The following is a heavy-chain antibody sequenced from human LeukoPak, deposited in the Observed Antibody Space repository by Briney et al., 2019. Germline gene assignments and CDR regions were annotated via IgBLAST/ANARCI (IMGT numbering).Heavy chain of an antibody. Sequence: GGSLRLSCAASGFTFSSYAMSGRRQAPGKGPEWLSAISGSGGSTYYADSVKGRFTISRDNSKNTLYLQMNSLRAEDTAVYYCAKSLGSPQSFEFDYWGQGTLVTVSS. CDR3: AKSLGSPQSFEFDY. CDR1: GFTFSSYA. J-gene: IGHJ4*02. CDR2: ISGSGGST. V-gene: IGHV3-23*01. D-gene: IGHD1-26*01.